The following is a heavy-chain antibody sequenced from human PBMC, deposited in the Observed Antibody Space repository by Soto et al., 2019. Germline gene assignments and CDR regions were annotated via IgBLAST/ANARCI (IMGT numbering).Heavy chain of an antibody. CDR2: ISYDGSNT. Sequence: GGSLRLSCAASGFTFSSYGMHWVRQAPGKGLEWVAVISYDGSNTYYADSVKGRFTISRDNSKNTLYLQMNSLRAEDTAVYYCAKDNFISHSCYRLYNWFDPWSQGTLVTVSS. D-gene: IGHD2-2*01. CDR1: GFTFSSYG. CDR3: AKDNFISHSCYRLYNWFDP. J-gene: IGHJ5*02. V-gene: IGHV3-30*18.